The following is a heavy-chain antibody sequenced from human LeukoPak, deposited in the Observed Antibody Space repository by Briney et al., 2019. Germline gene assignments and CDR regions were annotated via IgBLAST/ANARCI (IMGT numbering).Heavy chain of an antibody. Sequence: ASVKVPCKASGYTFTGYYMHWVRQAPGQGLEWMGWINPNSGGTNYAQKFQGWVTMTRDTSISTAYMELSRLRSDDTAVYYCARARGVLLWFGESQKDYGMDVWGKGTTVTVSS. D-gene: IGHD3-10*01. J-gene: IGHJ6*04. V-gene: IGHV1-2*04. CDR3: ARARGVLLWFGESQKDYGMDV. CDR2: INPNSGGT. CDR1: GYTFTGYY.